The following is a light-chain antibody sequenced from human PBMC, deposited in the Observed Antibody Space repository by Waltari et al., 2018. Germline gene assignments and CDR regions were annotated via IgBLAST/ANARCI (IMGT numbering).Light chain of an antibody. CDR2: EVS. CDR1: QGLVHSDGNTY. CDR3: MQATDWSYT. V-gene: IGKV2-30*02. Sequence: DVVMTQSPLSLPVTLGQPASISCRSSQGLVHSDGNTYLSWFQQRPGHSPRRLIYEVSNPDNGIPDRFIGSGSGTDITLKTSKVEAEDVRDYYCMQATDWSYTFGQMTKLDIK. J-gene: IGKJ2*01.